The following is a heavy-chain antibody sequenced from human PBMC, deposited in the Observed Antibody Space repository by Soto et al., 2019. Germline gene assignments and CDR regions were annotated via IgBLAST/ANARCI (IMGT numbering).Heavy chain of an antibody. J-gene: IGHJ6*04. V-gene: IGHV3-73*01. CDR3: NRHGGYSRSFPSTPSGRYGMDV. Sequence: GCSLRLSCAASEFTFSGSAMHWVRQASGKGLEGVGRTISKANSYATAYSASVKGRFTISRDDSQNTAYLQMNSLKTEAPGVSYCNRHGGYSRSFPSTPSGRYGMDVWGEGTTVTVSS. CDR1: EFTFSGSA. CDR2: TISKANSYAT. D-gene: IGHD6-6*01.